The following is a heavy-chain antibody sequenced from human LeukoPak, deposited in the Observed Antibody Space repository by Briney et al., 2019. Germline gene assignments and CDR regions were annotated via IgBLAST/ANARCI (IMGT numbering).Heavy chain of an antibody. D-gene: IGHD6-13*01. Sequence: VTLSLPCSLSGRSLSRHDWSWTRQPAGEGRVWIGCTYTSGRTIYNPRLKRRVPMSGDMSKNQFSLNLSSVIAADTPVFSCSRVSSSWYQDWYFDLWGRGTLVTVSS. CDR2: TYTSGRT. CDR3: SRVSSSWYQDWYFDL. J-gene: IGHJ2*01. CDR1: GRSLSRHD. V-gene: IGHV4-4*07.